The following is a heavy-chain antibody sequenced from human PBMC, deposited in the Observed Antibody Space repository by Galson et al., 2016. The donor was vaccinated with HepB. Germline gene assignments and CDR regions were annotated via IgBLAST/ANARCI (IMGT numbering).Heavy chain of an antibody. J-gene: IGHJ5*02. CDR1: GFTFSSYG. Sequence: SLRLSCAASGFTFSSYGIHWVRQAPGKGLEWVAGIWYDGSNKYYADSVKGRFTISRDNSKNTLYLQMNSLRAEDTAVYYCARDQVYSGSGSHYTNWFDPRGQGTLVTVSS. D-gene: IGHD3-10*01. V-gene: IGHV3-33*01. CDR3: ARDQVYSGSGSHYTNWFDP. CDR2: IWYDGSNK.